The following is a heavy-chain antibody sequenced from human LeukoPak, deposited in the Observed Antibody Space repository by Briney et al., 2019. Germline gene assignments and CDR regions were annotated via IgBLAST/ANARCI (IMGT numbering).Heavy chain of an antibody. CDR3: ARVLPMVRGVIYYYYMDV. Sequence: TSETLSLTRTVSGGSISSYYWSWIRQPPGKGLGWIGYIYYSGSTNYNPSLKSRVTISVDTSKNQFSLKLSSVTAADTAVYYCARVLPMVRGVIYYYYMDVWGKGTTVTVSS. CDR2: IYYSGST. D-gene: IGHD3-10*01. V-gene: IGHV4-59*01. J-gene: IGHJ6*03. CDR1: GGSISSYY.